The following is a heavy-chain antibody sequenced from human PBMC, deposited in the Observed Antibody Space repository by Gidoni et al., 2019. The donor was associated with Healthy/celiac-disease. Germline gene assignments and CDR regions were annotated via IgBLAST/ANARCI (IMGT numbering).Heavy chain of an antibody. CDR3: VKDQNVVVVVAATDAEYFQH. Sequence: EVQLVESGGGLVQPGGSLRLSCSASGFTFSSYAMHWVRQAPGKGLEYVSAISSNGGSTYYADSVKGRFTISRDNSKHTLYLQMSSLRAEDTAVYYCVKDQNVVVVVAATDAEYFQHWGQGTLVTVSS. D-gene: IGHD2-15*01. V-gene: IGHV3-64D*06. J-gene: IGHJ1*01. CDR1: GFTFSSYA. CDR2: ISSNGGST.